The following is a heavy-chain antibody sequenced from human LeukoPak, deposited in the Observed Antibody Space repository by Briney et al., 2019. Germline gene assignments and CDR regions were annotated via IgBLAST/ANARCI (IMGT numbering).Heavy chain of an antibody. CDR2: ISAYNGNT. J-gene: IGHJ6*02. Sequence: ASVKVSCKASGYTFTIYGISWVRQAPGQGLEWMGWISAYNGNTNYAQKLQGRVTMTTDTSTSTAYMELRSLRSDDTAVYYCAREWSIPEEYGMDVWGQGTTVTVSS. V-gene: IGHV1-18*01. D-gene: IGHD2/OR15-2a*01. CDR3: AREWSIPEEYGMDV. CDR1: GYTFTIYG.